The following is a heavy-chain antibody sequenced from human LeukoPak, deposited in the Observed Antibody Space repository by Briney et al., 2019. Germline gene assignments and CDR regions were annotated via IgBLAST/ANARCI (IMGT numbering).Heavy chain of an antibody. CDR3: ARNGWEYDSSGYFPQAPDAFDI. CDR1: GFTFSSYW. V-gene: IGHV3-74*01. D-gene: IGHD3-22*01. CDR2: INSDGSST. J-gene: IGHJ3*02. Sequence: GGSLRLSCAASGFTFSSYWMHWVRQAPGKGLVWVSRINSDGSSTSYADSVKGRFTISRDSAKNTLYLQMNSLRAEDTAVYYCARNGWEYDSSGYFPQAPDAFDIWGQGTMVTVSS.